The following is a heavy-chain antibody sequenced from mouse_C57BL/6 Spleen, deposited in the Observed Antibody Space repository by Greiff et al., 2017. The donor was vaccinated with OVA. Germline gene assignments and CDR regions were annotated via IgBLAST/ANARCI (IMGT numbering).Heavy chain of an antibody. CDR2: ISSGSSTT. CDR3: ARGGSYDGSSYFDY. V-gene: IGHV5-17*01. Sequence: EVQLQESGGGLVKPGGSLKLSCAASGFTFSDYGMPWVRQAPEKGLEWVAYISSGSSTTYYADTVKGRFTISRDNAKNTLYLQMSSLRSEDTAMYYCARGGSYDGSSYFDYWGQGTTLTVSS. D-gene: IGHD1-1*01. J-gene: IGHJ2*01. CDR1: GFTFSDYG.